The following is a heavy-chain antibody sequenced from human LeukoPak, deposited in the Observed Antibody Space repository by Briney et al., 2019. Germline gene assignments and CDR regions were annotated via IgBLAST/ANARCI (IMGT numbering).Heavy chain of an antibody. CDR1: GGTFSSYA. V-gene: IGHV1-46*01. Sequence: AASVKVSCKASGGTFSSYAISWVRQAPGQGLEWMGIINPSGGSTSYAQKFQGRVTMTRDTSTSTVYMELSSLRSEDTAVYYCARGEYSSSWLATNYYYYGMDVWGQGTTVTVSS. CDR3: ARGEYSSSWLATNYYYYGMDV. D-gene: IGHD6-13*01. J-gene: IGHJ6*02. CDR2: INPSGGST.